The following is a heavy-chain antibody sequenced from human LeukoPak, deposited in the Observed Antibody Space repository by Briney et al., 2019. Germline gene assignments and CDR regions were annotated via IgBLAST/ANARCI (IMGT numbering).Heavy chain of an antibody. D-gene: IGHD2-2*01. CDR2: ISSSGSTI. Sequence: PGGSLRLSCAASGFTFSDYYMSWIRQAPGKGLEWVSYISSSGSTIYYADSVKGRFTISRDNAKNSLYLQMNSLRAEDTAVYYCARRRGIVVVPAASDAFDIWGQGTMVTDSS. V-gene: IGHV3-11*04. CDR3: ARRRGIVVVPAASDAFDI. CDR1: GFTFSDYY. J-gene: IGHJ3*02.